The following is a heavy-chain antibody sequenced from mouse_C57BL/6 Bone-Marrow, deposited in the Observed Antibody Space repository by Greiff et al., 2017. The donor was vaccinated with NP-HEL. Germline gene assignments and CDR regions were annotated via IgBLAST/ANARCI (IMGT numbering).Heavy chain of an antibody. V-gene: IGHV1-82*01. Sequence: VQLVESGPELVKPGASVKISCKASGYAFSSSWMNWVKQRPGKGLEWIGRIYPGDGDTNYNGKFKGKATLTADKSSSTAYMQLSSLTSEDSAVYFCARLTTVVATPDYWGQGTTLTVSS. CDR1: GYAFSSSW. D-gene: IGHD1-1*01. J-gene: IGHJ2*01. CDR3: ARLTTVVATPDY. CDR2: IYPGDGDT.